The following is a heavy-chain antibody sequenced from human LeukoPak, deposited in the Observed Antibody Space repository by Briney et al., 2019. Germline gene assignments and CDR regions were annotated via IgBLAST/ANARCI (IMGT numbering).Heavy chain of an antibody. J-gene: IGHJ3*02. V-gene: IGHV4-31*03. Sequence: PSETLSLTCTVSGGSISSGGYYWSWIRQHPRKGLEWIGYIYYSGSTYYNPSLKSRVTISVDTSKNQFSLKLSSVTAADTAVYYCARTAQYYYDSSGHWHAFDIWGQGTMVTVSS. CDR2: IYYSGST. D-gene: IGHD3-22*01. CDR1: GGSISSGGYY. CDR3: ARTAQYYYDSSGHWHAFDI.